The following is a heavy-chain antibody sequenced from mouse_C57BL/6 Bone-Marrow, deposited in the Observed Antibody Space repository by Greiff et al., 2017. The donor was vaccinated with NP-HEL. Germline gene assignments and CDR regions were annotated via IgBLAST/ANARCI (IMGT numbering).Heavy chain of an antibody. Sequence: VQLQQPGAELVKPGASVKLSCKASGYTFTSYWMQWVKQRPGQGLEWIGEIDPSDSYTNYNQKFKGKATLTVDTSSSTAYMQLSSLTSEDSAVYYCARRRIDGYSFAYWGQGTLVTVSA. CDR1: GYTFTSYW. J-gene: IGHJ3*01. CDR3: ARRRIDGYSFAY. CDR2: IDPSDSYT. D-gene: IGHD2-3*01. V-gene: IGHV1-50*01.